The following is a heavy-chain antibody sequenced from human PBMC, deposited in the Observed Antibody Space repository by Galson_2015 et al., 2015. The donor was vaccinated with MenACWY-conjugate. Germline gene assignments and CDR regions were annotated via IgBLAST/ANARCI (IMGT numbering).Heavy chain of an antibody. CDR2: ISAGGDRT. D-gene: IGHD1-7*01. Sequence: SLRLSCAASGFTFSGHAMSWVRQSPGKGLEWVSGISAGGDRTDYADSVKGRFTISRDNSRDTMYLQMSSLRPEDTALFYCAKGAPGGTVSYWFFDLRGRGTLVTVAS. CDR3: AKGAPGGTVSYWFFDL. J-gene: IGHJ2*01. CDR1: GFTFSGHA. V-gene: IGHV3-23*01.